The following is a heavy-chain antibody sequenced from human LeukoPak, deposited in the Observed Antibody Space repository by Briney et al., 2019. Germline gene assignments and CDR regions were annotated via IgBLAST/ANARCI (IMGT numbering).Heavy chain of an antibody. Sequence: PGGSLRLSCAASGFTFSDHYMDWVRQAPGKGLEWVGRTKNKANSYTTQYAASVKARFPISRDDSKNSLYLQMNSLKTEDTAVYYCARGSSGVTISSYGMDVWGKGTTVTVSS. J-gene: IGHJ6*04. CDR2: TKNKANSYTT. D-gene: IGHD3-9*01. CDR1: GFTFSDHY. CDR3: ARGSSGVTISSYGMDV. V-gene: IGHV3-72*01.